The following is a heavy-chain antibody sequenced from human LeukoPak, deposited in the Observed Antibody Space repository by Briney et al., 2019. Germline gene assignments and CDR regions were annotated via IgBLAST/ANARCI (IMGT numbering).Heavy chain of an antibody. Sequence: SETLSLTCTVSGGSISSGDYYWSWMRQPPGKGLEWIGYIYYSGSTYYNPSLKSRVTISVDTSKNQFSLKVSSVTAADTAVYYCARVARYSYVFDYWGQGTLVTVSS. D-gene: IGHD3-22*01. J-gene: IGHJ4*02. CDR2: IYYSGST. V-gene: IGHV4-30-4*01. CDR3: ARVARYSYVFDY. CDR1: GGSISSGDYY.